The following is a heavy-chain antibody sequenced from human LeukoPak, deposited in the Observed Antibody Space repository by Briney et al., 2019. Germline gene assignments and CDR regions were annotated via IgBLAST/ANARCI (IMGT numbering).Heavy chain of an antibody. CDR2: ISGSGGST. J-gene: IGHJ4*02. Sequence: GGSQRLSCAASGFTFSSYAMSWVRQAPGKGLEWVSAISGSGGSTYYADSVKGRFTISRDNSKNTLYLQMNSLRAEDTAVYYCAKVDIFLSYYFDYWGQGTLVTVSS. V-gene: IGHV3-23*01. D-gene: IGHD3-9*01. CDR3: AKVDIFLSYYFDY. CDR1: GFTFSSYA.